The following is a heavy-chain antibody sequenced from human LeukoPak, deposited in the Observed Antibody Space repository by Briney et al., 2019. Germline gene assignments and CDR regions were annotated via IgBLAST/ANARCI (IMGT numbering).Heavy chain of an antibody. CDR1: GYTFTGYY. V-gene: IGHV1-2*02. D-gene: IGHD6-13*01. J-gene: IGHJ4*02. Sequence: GASVKVSCKASGYTFTGYYLHWVRQAPGQGLEWMGWINPNGGGTNYAQNFQGRVTMTRDASISTAYMELSRLRSDDTAMYYCARVSSSSWSFPFDYWGQGTLVTVSS. CDR2: INPNGGGT. CDR3: ARVSSSSWSFPFDY.